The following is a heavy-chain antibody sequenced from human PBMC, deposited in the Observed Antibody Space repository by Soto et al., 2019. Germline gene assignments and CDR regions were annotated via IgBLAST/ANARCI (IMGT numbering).Heavy chain of an antibody. CDR2: IIPILGIA. J-gene: IGHJ5*02. CDR3: AREGYYDFWSGYENWFDP. Sequence: QVQLVQSGAEVKKPGSSVKVSCKASGGTFSSYTISWVRQAPGQGLEWMGRIIPILGIANYAQKFQGRVTITADKSTSTAYMELSSLRSEDTGVYYCAREGYYDFWSGYENWFDPWGQGTLVTVSS. V-gene: IGHV1-69*08. CDR1: GGTFSSYT. D-gene: IGHD3-3*01.